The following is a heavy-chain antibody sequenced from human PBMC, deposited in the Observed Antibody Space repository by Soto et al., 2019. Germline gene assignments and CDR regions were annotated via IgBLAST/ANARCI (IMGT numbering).Heavy chain of an antibody. D-gene: IGHD1-1*01. CDR1: GYGFTTYG. CDR3: ARGRYGYY. Sequence: QGHLVQSGAEVKKPGASVKVSCKGSGYGFTTYGITWVRQAHGQGLEWMAWISAHNGNTNYAQKLQGRVTVTRDTSTSTAYMELRSLRSDDTAVYYCARGRYGYYCCQGALVTVSS. CDR2: ISAHNGNT. V-gene: IGHV1-18*01. J-gene: IGHJ4*02.